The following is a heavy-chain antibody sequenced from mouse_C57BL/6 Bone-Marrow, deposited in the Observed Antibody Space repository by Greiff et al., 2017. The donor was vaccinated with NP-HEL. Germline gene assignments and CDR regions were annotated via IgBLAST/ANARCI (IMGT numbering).Heavy chain of an antibody. CDR1: GYTFTDYE. D-gene: IGHD1-1*01. J-gene: IGHJ2*01. CDR3: TREGLLLLRLDD. V-gene: IGHV1-15*01. Sequence: VQLQQSGAELVRPGASVTLSCKASGYTFTDYEMHWVKQTPVHGLEWIGAIDPETGGTAYNQKFKGKAILTADKSSSTAYMALRSLTSEDSAVYYCTREGLLLLRLDDWGQGTTLTVSS. CDR2: IDPETGGT.